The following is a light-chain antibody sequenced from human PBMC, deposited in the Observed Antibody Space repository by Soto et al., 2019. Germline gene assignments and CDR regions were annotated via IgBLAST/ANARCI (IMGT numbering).Light chain of an antibody. Sequence: DIQLTQSPSSLSASVGDRVAITCRASEGISSYLAWYQEKPGKVPKLLIDTASTLQNGVPSRFSGSGSGTDFTLTISSLQPEDFATYYCLQLKRYPLTFGGGTRVEIK. V-gene: IGKV1-9*01. CDR3: LQLKRYPLT. CDR2: TAS. J-gene: IGKJ4*01. CDR1: EGISSY.